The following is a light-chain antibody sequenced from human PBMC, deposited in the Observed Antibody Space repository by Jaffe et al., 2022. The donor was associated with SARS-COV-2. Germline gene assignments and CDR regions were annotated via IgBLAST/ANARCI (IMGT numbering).Light chain of an antibody. CDR3: QQTYITPYT. Sequence: DIQMTQSPSSLSASVGDRVTITCRASQSVTTYLNWYQQKPGKAPKLLIYAASSLQSGVPSRFSGSGSGTDFTLTISSLQPEDFATYCCQQTYITPYTFGQGTDLEVK. V-gene: IGKV1-39*01. CDR2: AAS. CDR1: QSVTTY. J-gene: IGKJ2*01.